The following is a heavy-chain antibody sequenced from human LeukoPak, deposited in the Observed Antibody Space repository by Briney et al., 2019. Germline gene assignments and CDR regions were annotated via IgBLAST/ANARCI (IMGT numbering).Heavy chain of an antibody. CDR2: IWYDGSNK. V-gene: IGHV3-33*06. D-gene: IGHD3-16*02. J-gene: IGHJ4*02. CDR3: AKDSMITFGGVIVPFDY. CDR1: GFAFSSYG. Sequence: GGSLRLSCAASGFAFSSYGMHWVRQAPGKGLEWVAVIWYDGSNKYYADSVKGRFTISRDNSKNTLYLLMNSLRAEDTAVYYCAKDSMITFGGVIVPFDYWGQGTLVTVSS.